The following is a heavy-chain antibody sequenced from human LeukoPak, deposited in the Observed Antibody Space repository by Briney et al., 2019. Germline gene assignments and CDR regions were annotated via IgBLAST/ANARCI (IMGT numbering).Heavy chain of an antibody. CDR1: GYSFTNYW. V-gene: IGHV5-51*01. CDR3: ARQTVTTHYLGY. Sequence: GESLKISCKGSGYSFTNYWIGWVRQMPGKGLEWVGIIYPGDSDTRYSPSFQGQVTISVDKSISTAYLQWSSLKASDTAMYFCARQTVTTHYLGYWGQGTLVTVSS. J-gene: IGHJ4*02. CDR2: IYPGDSDT. D-gene: IGHD4-17*01.